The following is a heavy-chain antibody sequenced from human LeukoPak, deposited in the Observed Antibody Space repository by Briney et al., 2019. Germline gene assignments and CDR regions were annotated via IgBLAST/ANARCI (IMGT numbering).Heavy chain of an antibody. D-gene: IGHD1-26*01. Sequence: GGSPRLSCATSGFTFSSYGMHWVRQAPGKGLEWVAVISYDGSNKYYADSVKGRFTISRDNSKNTLYLQMNSLRAEDTAVYYCAKEGAIVEYYFDYWGQGTLVTVSS. CDR1: GFTFSSYG. V-gene: IGHV3-30*18. CDR3: AKEGAIVEYYFDY. CDR2: ISYDGSNK. J-gene: IGHJ4*02.